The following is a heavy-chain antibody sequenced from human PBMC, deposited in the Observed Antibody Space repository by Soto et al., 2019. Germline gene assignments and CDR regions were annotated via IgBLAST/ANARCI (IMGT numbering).Heavy chain of an antibody. V-gene: IGHV4-31*03. J-gene: IGHJ4*02. CDR2: IYYSGST. CDR1: GGSINSDGYY. CDR3: ARGGAFYDILTGYIPGHFDY. D-gene: IGHD3-9*01. Sequence: SETLSLTCTVSGGSINSDGYYWSWIRQHPGKGLEWIGYIYYSGSTYYNPSLKSRVTISVDTSKNQFSLKLSSVTAADTAVYYCARGGAFYDILTGYIPGHFDYWGQGTQVTVSS.